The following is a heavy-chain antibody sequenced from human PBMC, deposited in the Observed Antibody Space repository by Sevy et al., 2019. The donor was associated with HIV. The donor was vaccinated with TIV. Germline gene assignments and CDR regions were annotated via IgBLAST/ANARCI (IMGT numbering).Heavy chain of an antibody. J-gene: IGHJ4*02. CDR1: GFTFSNYF. CDR2: ISSGSSYI. Sequence: GGSLRLSCAASGFTFSNYFMNWVRQAPGKGLEWVSPISSGSSYIFYADSLKGRFTISRDNAKNSLYLQMNSLGAEDTAVYYCARGDYYGSLYYFDYWGPGTLVTVSS. V-gene: IGHV3-21*01. CDR3: ARGDYYGSLYYFDY. D-gene: IGHD3-10*01.